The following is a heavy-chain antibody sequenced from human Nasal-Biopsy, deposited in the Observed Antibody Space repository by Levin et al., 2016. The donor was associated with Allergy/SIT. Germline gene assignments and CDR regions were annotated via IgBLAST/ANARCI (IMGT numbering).Heavy chain of an antibody. CDR3: TTDLRGSYFDF. V-gene: IGHV4-34*09. D-gene: IGHD3-3*01. CDR1: GESFSGYY. CDR2: IYYSGKT. Sequence: SETLSLTCVVYGESFSGYYWTWIRQHPGKGLEWIGNIYYSGKTHYNPSLKSRVKISVDASQNQFSLKLSTVSAADTAMYFCTTDLRGSYFDFWGQGILVTVSS. J-gene: IGHJ4*02.